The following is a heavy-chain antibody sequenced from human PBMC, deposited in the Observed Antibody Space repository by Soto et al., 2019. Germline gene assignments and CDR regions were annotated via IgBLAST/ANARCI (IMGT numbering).Heavy chain of an antibody. Sequence: QVQLQESGPGLVKPSGTLSLTCTVSGASISSTSSGDWWSWVRQPLGKGLEWIGEIHHSGNTNYNPSLKSRVSMSVDKSKNQFSLRLSSVTAADTAAYYCAKMVGATLVDYWGQGTLVTVSS. CDR1: GASISSTSSGDW. V-gene: IGHV4-4*02. D-gene: IGHD1-26*01. J-gene: IGHJ4*02. CDR3: AKMVGATLVDY. CDR2: IHHSGNT.